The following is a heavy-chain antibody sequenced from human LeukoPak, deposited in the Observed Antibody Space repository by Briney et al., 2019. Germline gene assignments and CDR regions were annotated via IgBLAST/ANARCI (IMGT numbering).Heavy chain of an antibody. CDR1: GFTVSSNY. V-gene: IGHV3-66*01. CDR3: VKNYYGSGITTDY. Sequence: GGSLRLSCAASGFTVSSNYMSWVRQAPGKGLEWVSVIYSGGSTYYADSVKGRFTISKDNSKNTLYLQMNSLRAEDTAMYYCVKNYYGSGITTDYWGQGMLVTVSS. J-gene: IGHJ4*02. CDR2: IYSGGST. D-gene: IGHD3-10*01.